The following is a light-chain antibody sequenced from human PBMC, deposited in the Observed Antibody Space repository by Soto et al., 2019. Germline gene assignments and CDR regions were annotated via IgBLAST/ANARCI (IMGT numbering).Light chain of an antibody. V-gene: IGLV2-11*01. CDR1: SSYVGGYDY. Sequence: QSALTQPRSVSGSPGQSVTISCTGTSSYVGGYDYVSWFQHHPSKAPKLMIYGVTKRPSGVPDRFSGSKSGNTASLTISGLQAEDEADYYCCSFAGSALAFGGGTKVTVL. CDR3: CSFAGSALA. J-gene: IGLJ2*01. CDR2: GVT.